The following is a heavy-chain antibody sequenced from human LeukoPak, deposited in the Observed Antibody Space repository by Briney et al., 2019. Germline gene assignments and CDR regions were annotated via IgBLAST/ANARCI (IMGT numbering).Heavy chain of an antibody. D-gene: IGHD6-6*01. V-gene: IGHV4-34*01. CDR3: ARGYSSSSEGWFDP. CDR1: GGSISSYY. J-gene: IGHJ5*02. Sequence: SSETLSLTCTVSGGSISSYYWSWIRQPPGKGLEWIGEINHSGSTNYNPSLKSRVTISVDTSKNQFSLKLSSVTAADTAVYYCARGYSSSSEGWFDPWGQGTLVTVSS. CDR2: INHSGST.